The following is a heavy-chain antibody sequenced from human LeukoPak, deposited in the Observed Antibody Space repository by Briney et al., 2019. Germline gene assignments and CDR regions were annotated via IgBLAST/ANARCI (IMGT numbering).Heavy chain of an antibody. V-gene: IGHV4-4*07. CDR2: IYTSGST. D-gene: IGHD6-6*01. CDR1: GGSISSYY. CDR3: ARGSRGQYYYYYGMDV. J-gene: IGHJ6*02. Sequence: PSETLSLTCTVSGGSISSYYWSWIRQPAGKGLEWIGRIYTSGSTNYNPSLKSRVTMSVDTSKNQFSLKLSSVTAADTAVYYCARGSRGQYYYYYGMDVWGQGTTVTVSS.